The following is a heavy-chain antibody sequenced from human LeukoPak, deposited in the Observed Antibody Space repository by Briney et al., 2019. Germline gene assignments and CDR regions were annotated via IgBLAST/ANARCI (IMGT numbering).Heavy chain of an antibody. Sequence: PGGSLRLSCAASGFTFSSYGMHWVRQAPGKGLGWVAVISYDGSNKHYADSVKGRFTISRDNSKNTLYLQMNSLRVEDTAVYYCAKASYSSGWGALGYWGQGTLVTVSS. CDR2: ISYDGSNK. CDR3: AKASYSSGWGALGY. D-gene: IGHD6-19*01. J-gene: IGHJ4*02. V-gene: IGHV3-30*18. CDR1: GFTFSSYG.